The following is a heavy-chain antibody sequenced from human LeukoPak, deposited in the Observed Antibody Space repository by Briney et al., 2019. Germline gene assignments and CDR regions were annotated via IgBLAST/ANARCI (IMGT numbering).Heavy chain of an antibody. CDR2: IWYDGSNK. Sequence: GRSLRLSCAASGFTFSNYGMHWVRQAPGKGLEWVALIWYDGSNKYYADSVKGRFTISRDNSKNTLYLQMNSLRAEDTAVYYCARENRKYCSGGSCSPIFDYWGQGTLVTVSS. V-gene: IGHV3-33*01. D-gene: IGHD2-15*01. CDR3: ARENRKYCSGGSCSPIFDY. J-gene: IGHJ4*02. CDR1: GFTFSNYG.